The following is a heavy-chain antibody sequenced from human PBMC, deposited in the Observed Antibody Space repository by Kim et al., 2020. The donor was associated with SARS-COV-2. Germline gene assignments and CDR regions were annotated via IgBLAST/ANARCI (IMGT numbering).Heavy chain of an antibody. D-gene: IGHD6-19*01. V-gene: IGHV4-59*01. Sequence: KPSLKSRVTISVATSKNLFSLNLSSVTVADTAVYYCARVTSVAGTRYFDLWGRGTLVTLSS. J-gene: IGHJ2*01. CDR3: ARVTSVAGTRYFDL.